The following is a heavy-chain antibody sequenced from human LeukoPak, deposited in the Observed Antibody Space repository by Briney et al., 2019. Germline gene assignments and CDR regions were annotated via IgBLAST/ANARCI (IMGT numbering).Heavy chain of an antibody. V-gene: IGHV3-23*01. Sequence: GGSLRLSCAASVFTFSSYAMSWVRQAPGKGLEWVSGTSGSGGSTYYADSVKGRFTISRDNSKNTLYLQMNSLRAEDTAVYYCAHPHCSSTSCPFGFYYGMDVWGQGTTITVSS. D-gene: IGHD2-2*01. CDR1: VFTFSSYA. J-gene: IGHJ6*02. CDR3: AHPHCSSTSCPFGFYYGMDV. CDR2: TSGSGGST.